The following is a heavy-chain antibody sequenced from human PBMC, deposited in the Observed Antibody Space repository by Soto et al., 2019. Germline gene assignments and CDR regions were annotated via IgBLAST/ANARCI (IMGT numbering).Heavy chain of an antibody. J-gene: IGHJ6*02. CDR1: GFSLSTSGMC. CDR2: IDWDDDK. CDR3: ARTRVTGTTSWYYYYYGMDV. V-gene: IGHV2-70*01. D-gene: IGHD1-7*01. Sequence: XGPTLVNPTQTLTLTCTFSGFSLSTSGMCVSWIRQPPGKALEWLALIDWDDDKYYSTSLKTRLTISKDTSKNQVVLTMTNMDPVDTATYYCARTRVTGTTSWYYYYYGMDVWGQGATVTVSS.